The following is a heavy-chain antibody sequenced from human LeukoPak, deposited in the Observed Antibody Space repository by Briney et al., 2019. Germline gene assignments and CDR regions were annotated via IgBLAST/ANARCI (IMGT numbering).Heavy chain of an antibody. V-gene: IGHV3-30*18. Sequence: GGSLRLSCAASGFTFTSYGMHWVRQAPGKGLEWVAVISYDVSDKYYVDSVKGRFTISRDTSRNTLYLQMHSLRAEDTAVYYCAKDRGSGYNWNDVLDYWGQGTLVTVSS. CDR2: ISYDVSDK. CDR1: GFTFTSYG. CDR3: AKDRGSGYNWNDVLDY. J-gene: IGHJ4*02. D-gene: IGHD1-20*01.